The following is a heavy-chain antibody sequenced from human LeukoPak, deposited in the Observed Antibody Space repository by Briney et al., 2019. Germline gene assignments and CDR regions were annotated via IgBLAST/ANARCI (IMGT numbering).Heavy chain of an antibody. J-gene: IGHJ4*02. V-gene: IGHV3-23*01. CDR2: ISGSGGST. D-gene: IGHD5-18*01. Sequence: GGSLRLSCAAAGFTFSSYAMSSVRQAPRKGLEWVSAISGSGGSTYYADSVKGRFTISRDNAKNSLYLQMNSLRAEDTAVYYCARDGEYNYGYYYWGQGTLVTASS. CDR3: ARDGEYNYGYYY. CDR1: GFTFSSYA.